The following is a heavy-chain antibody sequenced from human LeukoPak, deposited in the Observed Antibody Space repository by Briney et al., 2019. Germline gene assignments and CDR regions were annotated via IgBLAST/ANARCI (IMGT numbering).Heavy chain of an antibody. Sequence: GGSLRLSCAASGFTFSSYSMNWVRQAPGKGLEWVSSISSSSSYIYYADSVKGRFTISRDNAKNSLYLEMNSLRAEDTALYFCARPLGITGTTPFDFWGQGTRVTVSS. V-gene: IGHV3-21*04. CDR2: ISSSSSYI. CDR1: GFTFSSYS. D-gene: IGHD1-7*01. J-gene: IGHJ4*02. CDR3: ARPLGITGTTPFDF.